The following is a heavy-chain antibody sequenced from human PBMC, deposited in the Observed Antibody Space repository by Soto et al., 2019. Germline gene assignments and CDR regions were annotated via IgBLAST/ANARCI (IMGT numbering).Heavy chain of an antibody. CDR1: GYNFITYD. CDR2: VNAHSGQT. J-gene: IGHJ5*02. D-gene: IGHD1-1*01. CDR3: VRAEAWNFSYWLDT. V-gene: IGHV1-8*01. Sequence: QVQLVQSGAEVKKPGASVKVSCKASGYNFITYDINWVRQAPGQGLEWMGWVNAHSGQTEFAQKFQGRLTMTTNTSITTAYMELSSLRSDDPAIYYCVRAEAWNFSYWLDTWGQGTLVTVAS.